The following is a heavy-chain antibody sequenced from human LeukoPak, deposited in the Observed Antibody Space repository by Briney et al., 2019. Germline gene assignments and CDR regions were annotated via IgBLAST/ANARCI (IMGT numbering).Heavy chain of an antibody. D-gene: IGHD3-10*01. CDR3: ARDKYYYGSGSYYPGSLYGMDV. Sequence: ASVKVSCKVSGYTLTELSMHWVRQAPGQGLEWMGWINPNSGGTNYAQKFQGWVTMTRDTSISIAYMELSRLRSDDTAVYYCARDKYYYGSGSYYPGSLYGMDVWGQGTTVTVSS. V-gene: IGHV1-2*04. CDR1: GYTLTELS. CDR2: INPNSGGT. J-gene: IGHJ6*02.